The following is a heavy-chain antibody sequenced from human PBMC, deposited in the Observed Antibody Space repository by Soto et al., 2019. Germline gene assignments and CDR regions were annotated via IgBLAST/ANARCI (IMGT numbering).Heavy chain of an antibody. Sequence: SETLSLTCTVSGGSISSDGYYWSWIRQHPGKGLEWIGYIYYSGSTYYNPSLKSRVTISVDTSKNQFSLKLSSVTAADTAVYYCARAQPRSGYCPWGQVTLVTVSS. CDR3: ARAQPRSGYCP. D-gene: IGHD3-22*01. CDR2: IYYSGST. CDR1: GGSISSDGYY. V-gene: IGHV4-31*03. J-gene: IGHJ5*02.